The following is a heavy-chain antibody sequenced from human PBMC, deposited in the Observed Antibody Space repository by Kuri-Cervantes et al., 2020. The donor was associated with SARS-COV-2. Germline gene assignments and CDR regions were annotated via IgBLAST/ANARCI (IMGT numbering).Heavy chain of an antibody. D-gene: IGHD3-16*01. V-gene: IGHV3-23*01. J-gene: IGHJ2*01. Sequence: GESLKISCAASGFAFGTYAMTWVRQAPGKGLEWVSGISSSDGTRYYADSVKGRFTISRDTSKNTLYSQMNSLRAEDTAVYYCAREGLASPIYRYFDLWGRGTLVTVSS. CDR2: ISSSDGTR. CDR3: AREGLASPIYRYFDL. CDR1: GFAFGTYA.